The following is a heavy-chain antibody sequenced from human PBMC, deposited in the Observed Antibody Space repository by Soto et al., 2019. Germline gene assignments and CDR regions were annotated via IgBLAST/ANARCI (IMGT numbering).Heavy chain of an antibody. CDR1: GYTFTSYG. D-gene: IGHD2-15*01. J-gene: IGHJ6*02. V-gene: IGHV1-18*01. CDR3: ARFSGGSYNTYYFYYGMDV. Sequence: ASVKVSCKASGYTFTSYGISWVRQAPGQGLDWMGWISAYNGDTKYAQDLQGRVTMTTDTSTSTAYMELRSLRSDDTAVYYCARFSGGSYNTYYFYYGMDVWGQGTTVTVSS. CDR2: ISAYNGDT.